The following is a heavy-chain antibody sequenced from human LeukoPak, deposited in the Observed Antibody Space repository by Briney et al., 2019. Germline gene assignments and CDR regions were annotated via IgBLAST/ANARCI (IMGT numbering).Heavy chain of an antibody. Sequence: GASVKVSCRASGYTFTSYGISWVRQAPGQGLEGMGWISAYNGNTNYAQKLQGRVTMTTDTSTSTAYMELRSLRSDDTAVYYCARDKEAGSKLSPRWGFDPWGQGTLVTVSS. CDR3: ARDKEAGSKLSPRWGFDP. V-gene: IGHV1-18*01. D-gene: IGHD5-18*01. CDR2: ISAYNGNT. CDR1: GYTFTSYG. J-gene: IGHJ5*02.